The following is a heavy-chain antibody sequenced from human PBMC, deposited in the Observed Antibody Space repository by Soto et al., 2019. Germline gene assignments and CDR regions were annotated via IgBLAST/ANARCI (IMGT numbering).Heavy chain of an antibody. V-gene: IGHV4-34*01. J-gene: IGHJ2*01. CDR3: ARMAGPWYFDL. Sequence: VQGGTCSGLCGSWIRQPPGXGLEXIXEXNXXXSXXXXPPLKSRVTMSLDTSRNQFSLSLNSVTAADTAVYYCARMAGPWYFDLWGRGTLVTVSS. CDR1: GGTCSGLC. CDR2: XNXXXSX.